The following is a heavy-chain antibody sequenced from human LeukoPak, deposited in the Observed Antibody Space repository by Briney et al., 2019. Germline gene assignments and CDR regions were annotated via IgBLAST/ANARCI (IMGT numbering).Heavy chain of an antibody. CDR2: IIPIFGTA. CDR1: GGTFSSYA. J-gene: IGHJ6*03. Sequence: ASVKVSCKASGGTFSSYAISWVRQAPGQGLEWMGGIIPIFGTANYAQKFQGRVTITTDESTSTAYMELSSLRSEDTAVYYCAGRHHIVVVPAAPPVVGYMDVWGKGTTVTVSS. CDR3: AGRHHIVVVPAAPPVVGYMDV. V-gene: IGHV1-69*05. D-gene: IGHD2-2*01.